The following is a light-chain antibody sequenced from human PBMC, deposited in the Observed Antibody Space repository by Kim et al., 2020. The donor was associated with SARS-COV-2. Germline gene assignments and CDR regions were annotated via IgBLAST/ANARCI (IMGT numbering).Light chain of an antibody. CDR1: QSISSW. V-gene: IGKV1-5*03. CDR2: KAT. J-gene: IGKJ2*01. Sequence: SASIGDRVTITCRASQSISSWLAWYQQKPGKAPKLLIDKATGLETGDPARFSGRGSGTQFTLSINNLQPDDFATYYCQQYSSYPYTFGQGTKLEI. CDR3: QQYSSYPYT.